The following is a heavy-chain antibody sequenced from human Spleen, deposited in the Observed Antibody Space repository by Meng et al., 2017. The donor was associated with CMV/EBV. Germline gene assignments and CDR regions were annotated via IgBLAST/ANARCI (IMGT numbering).Heavy chain of an antibody. CDR1: SFSISSGYY. Sequence: SETLSLTCTVSSFSISSGYYWGWIRQPPGKGLEWIGNIYHSGTTYYNPSLKSRVTISVDTSKNQFSLKLSSVTAADTAVYYCARATYSTIDYWGQGTLVTVSS. CDR3: ARATYSTIDY. J-gene: IGHJ4*02. D-gene: IGHD6-13*01. V-gene: IGHV4-38-2*02. CDR2: IYHSGTT.